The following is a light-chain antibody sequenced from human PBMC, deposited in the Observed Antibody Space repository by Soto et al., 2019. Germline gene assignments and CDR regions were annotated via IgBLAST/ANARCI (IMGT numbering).Light chain of an antibody. V-gene: IGKV1-5*03. CDR1: PTISGW. CDR2: KAS. J-gene: IGKJ1*01. Sequence: DIQMNQSPSTLSGSVGDRVTITFRASPTISGWLAWYQQKPGKAPKLLIYKASTLKSGVPSRFSGSGSGTEFTLTICTLQPDDFAIYYCQQYHSYWTFGQVSKVDIK. CDR3: QQYHSYWT.